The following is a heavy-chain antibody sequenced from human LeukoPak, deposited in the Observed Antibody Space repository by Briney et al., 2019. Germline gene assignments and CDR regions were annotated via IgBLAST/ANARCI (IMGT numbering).Heavy chain of an antibody. CDR3: ARGPKAAAGTSVDYYYYYMDV. J-gene: IGHJ6*03. CDR1: GGSISSYY. D-gene: IGHD6-13*01. Sequence: PSETLSLTCTVSGGSISSYYWSWIRQPPGKGLEWIGYIYYSGSTNYNPSLKSRVTISVDTSKNRFSLKLSSVTAADTAVYYCARGPKAAAGTSVDYYYYYMDVWGKGTTVTVSS. CDR2: IYYSGST. V-gene: IGHV4-59*01.